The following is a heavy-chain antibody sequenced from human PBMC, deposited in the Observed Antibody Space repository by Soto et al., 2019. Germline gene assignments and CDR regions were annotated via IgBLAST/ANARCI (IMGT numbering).Heavy chain of an antibody. CDR1: GYSFTSYW. CDR2: IYLSDSDT. Sequence: GESLKISCKGSGYSFTSYWIAWVRQMPGKGLEWMGIIYLSDSDTRYSPSFQGRVTISADKSISTAYLQWSSLKASDTAMYYCARYSSGWPYYFDYWGQGTLVTVSS. V-gene: IGHV5-51*01. D-gene: IGHD6-19*01. CDR3: ARYSSGWPYYFDY. J-gene: IGHJ4*02.